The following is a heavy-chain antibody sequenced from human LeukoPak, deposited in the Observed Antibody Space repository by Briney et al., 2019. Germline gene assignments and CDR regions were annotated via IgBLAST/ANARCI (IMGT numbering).Heavy chain of an antibody. CDR2: IYPGDSDT. Sequence: PGESLKISCKGSGYSFTNYWIGWVRQMPGKGLEWMGIIYPGDSDTRYSPSFQGQVTISADKSISTAYLQWSSLKASDTAMYYCARSLGSSGYYDYFDYWGQGTLVTVSS. CDR1: GYSFTNYW. J-gene: IGHJ4*02. CDR3: ARSLGSSGYYDYFDY. D-gene: IGHD3-22*01. V-gene: IGHV5-51*01.